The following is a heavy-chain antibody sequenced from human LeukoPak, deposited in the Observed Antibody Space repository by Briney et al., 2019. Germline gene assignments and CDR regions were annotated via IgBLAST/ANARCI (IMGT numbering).Heavy chain of an antibody. D-gene: IGHD6-19*01. CDR3: ARSGWSIDY. Sequence: GGPLRLSCAASGFTFSSYEMNWVRQAPGKGLEWVSYISSSGSTIYYADSVKGRFTISRDNAKNSLYLQMNSLRAEDTAVYYCARSGWSIDYWGQGTLVTVSS. V-gene: IGHV3-48*03. J-gene: IGHJ4*02. CDR2: ISSSGSTI. CDR1: GFTFSSYE.